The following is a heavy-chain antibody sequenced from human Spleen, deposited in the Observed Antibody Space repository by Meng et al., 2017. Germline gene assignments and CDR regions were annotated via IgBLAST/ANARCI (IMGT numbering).Heavy chain of an antibody. V-gene: IGHV4-4*02. CDR3: ARGAQDSSS. J-gene: IGHJ4*02. D-gene: IGHD6-13*01. CDR1: GDSIRTDKW. CDR2: VYHSGDT. Sequence: QVQLQASGPGLVKPSGTLSLTCAVSGDSIRTDKWWSWVRQPPGKGLEWIGEVYHSGDTNYNPSLKSRVTISSDTSKNQFSLKLSSVTAADTAVYYCARGAQDSSSWGQGTLVTVSS.